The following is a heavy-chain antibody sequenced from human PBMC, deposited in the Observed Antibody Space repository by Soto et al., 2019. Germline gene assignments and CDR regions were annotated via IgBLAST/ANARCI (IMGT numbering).Heavy chain of an antibody. CDR2: IYYSGST. J-gene: IGHJ4*02. Sequence: TVSGGSISSCGYYWSWIRQHPGKGLEWIGYIYYSGSTYYNPSLKSRVTISVDTSKNQFSLKLSSVTAADTAVYYCARLDVDTAMLDYWGQGTLVTVSS. CDR1: GGSISSCGYY. D-gene: IGHD5-18*01. CDR3: ARLDVDTAMLDY. V-gene: IGHV4-31*03.